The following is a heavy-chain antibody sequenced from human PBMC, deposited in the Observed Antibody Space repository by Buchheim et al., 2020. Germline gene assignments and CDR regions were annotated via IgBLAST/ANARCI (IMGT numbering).Heavy chain of an antibody. Sequence: EVQLVESGGGLVQPGGSLRLSCAASGFTFSSYSMNWVRQAPGKGLEWVSYISSTGSTMYYADSVKGRFTISRDNAKNSLYLQVNSLRDEDTAVYYCARDSLGYCSSTGCYRNWDYWGQGTL. CDR1: GFTFSSYS. J-gene: IGHJ4*02. D-gene: IGHD2-2*02. CDR2: ISSTGSTM. CDR3: ARDSLGYCSSTGCYRNWDY. V-gene: IGHV3-48*02.